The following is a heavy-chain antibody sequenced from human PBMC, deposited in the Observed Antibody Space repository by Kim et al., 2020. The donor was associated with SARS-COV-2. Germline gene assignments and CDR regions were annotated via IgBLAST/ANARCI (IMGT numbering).Heavy chain of an antibody. V-gene: IGHV3-72*01. Sequence: GGSLRLSCVASGFTFSDHIMDWVRQAPGKGLEYVGRIRTKGSSYSTEYAASVRGRFTISRDDSKNSLSLQMNNLKTEDTAVYYCTRDRDYSLDVWGQGTTVTVSS. CDR3: TRDRDYSLDV. J-gene: IGHJ6*02. CDR2: IRTKGSSYST. D-gene: IGHD4-4*01. CDR1: GFTFSDHI.